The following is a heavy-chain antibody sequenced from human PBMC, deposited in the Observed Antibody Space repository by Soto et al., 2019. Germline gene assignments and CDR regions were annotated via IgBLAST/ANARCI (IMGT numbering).Heavy chain of an antibody. D-gene: IGHD2-2*02. Sequence: GSLRLSCAVSGFTFSDFGMHWVGQAPGKGLEWVAVISFHGGTKFYADSVKGRFTISRDNSKNTLYLQLSSLRTEDTATYYCAKEAPFCSGTTCYIVDCWGQGTPVTVSS. V-gene: IGHV3-30*18. CDR1: GFTFSDFG. CDR2: ISFHGGTK. CDR3: AKEAPFCSGTTCYIVDC. J-gene: IGHJ4*02.